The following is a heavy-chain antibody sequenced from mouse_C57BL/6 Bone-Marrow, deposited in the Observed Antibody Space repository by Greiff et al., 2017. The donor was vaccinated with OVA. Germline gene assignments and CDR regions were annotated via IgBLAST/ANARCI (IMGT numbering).Heavy chain of an antibody. D-gene: IGHD1-1*01. Sequence: VQLQQPGAELVMPGASVTLSCKASGYTFPSSWMHWVKPRPGQGLEWIGEIAPSDSYTNYNQKFKGKSTLTVDKSSSTADMQLSSLTSEDSAVYYCARLVYDYGSTSYYFDYWGQGTTRTVSS. V-gene: IGHV1-69*01. J-gene: IGHJ2*01. CDR1: GYTFPSSW. CDR3: ARLVYDYGSTSYYFDY. CDR2: IAPSDSYT.